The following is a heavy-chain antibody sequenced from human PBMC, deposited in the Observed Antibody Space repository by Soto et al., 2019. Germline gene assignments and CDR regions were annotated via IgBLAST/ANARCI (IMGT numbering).Heavy chain of an antibody. CDR3: PRDKALGVPSLVDSYYYYYAMDV. J-gene: IGHJ6*02. CDR1: GFTVNTNS. D-gene: IGHD2-2*01. V-gene: IGHV3-66*01. CDR2: IYSGGST. Sequence: EVQLVESGGGLVQRGGSLRLSCAASGFTVNTNSMTWVRQAPGKGREWVSGIYSGGSTNYADSVKGRFTISRDNSKNTLYLQMNTLSDEDTAVYYCPRDKALGVPSLVDSYYYYYAMDVWGQGTTGTVSS.